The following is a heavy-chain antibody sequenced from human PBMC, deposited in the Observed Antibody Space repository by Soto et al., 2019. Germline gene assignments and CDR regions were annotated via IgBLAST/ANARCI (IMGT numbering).Heavy chain of an antibody. CDR3: AHLPWKEMWPRAPVVN. D-gene: IGHD1-1*01. V-gene: IGHV2-5*05. J-gene: IGHJ4*02. CDR1: GFSLSTSGVG. Sequence: SGPTLVNPTQTLTLTCTFSGFSLSTSGVGVGWIRQPPGKALEWLGIIFWDDDKRYGPSLKRRLSITKDTSKNQLVLTMTNMDPVDTGTYYCAHLPWKEMWPRAPVVNWGQGTPVTVSS. CDR2: IFWDDDK.